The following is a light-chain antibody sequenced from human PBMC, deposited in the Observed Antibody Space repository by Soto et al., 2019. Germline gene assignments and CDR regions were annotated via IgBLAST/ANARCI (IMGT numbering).Light chain of an antibody. CDR3: QQYHTYYT. CDR2: DAS. J-gene: IGKJ2*01. Sequence: DIQMTQSPSTLSASVGDRVTITCRASQSIGNWLAWYQQKPGKAPKLLIYDASSLESGVPSRFSGSASGTEFTLTISSLHPDDFATYYIQQYHTYYTFGQGTNLEIK. V-gene: IGKV1-5*01. CDR1: QSIGNW.